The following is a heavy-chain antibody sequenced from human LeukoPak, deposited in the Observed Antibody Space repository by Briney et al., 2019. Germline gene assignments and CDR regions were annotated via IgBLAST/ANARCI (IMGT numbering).Heavy chain of an antibody. J-gene: IGHJ2*01. CDR2: IYTSGST. CDR3: ARDRGDVDGDYVWYFDL. Sequence: SETLSLTCTVSGGSISSYYWSWIRQPAGKGLEWIGRIYTSGSTNYNPSLKSRVTMSVDTSKNQFSLKLSSVTAADTAVYYCARDRGDVDGDYVWYFDLWGRGTLVTVSS. CDR1: GGSISSYY. D-gene: IGHD4-17*01. V-gene: IGHV4-4*07.